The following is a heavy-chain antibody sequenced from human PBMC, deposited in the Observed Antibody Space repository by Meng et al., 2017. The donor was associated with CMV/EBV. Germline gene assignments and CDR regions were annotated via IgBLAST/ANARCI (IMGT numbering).Heavy chain of an antibody. CDR1: GFSLRTSGVG. D-gene: IGHD5-18*01. V-gene: IGHV2-5*02. J-gene: IGHJ4*02. CDR2: IYWDDDK. Sequence: QITLQEAGATLVQPLHTLPLPWTFAGFSLRTSGVGVGWIRQPPGKALEWLALIYWDDDKRYSPSLKSRLTITKDTSKNQVVLTMTNMDPVDTATYYCAHRGSYGYHGYWGQGTLVTVSS. CDR3: AHRGSYGYHGY.